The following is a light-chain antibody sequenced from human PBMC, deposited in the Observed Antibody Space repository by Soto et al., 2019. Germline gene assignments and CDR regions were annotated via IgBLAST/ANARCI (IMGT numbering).Light chain of an antibody. J-gene: IGLJ3*02. CDR2: VNSDGSH. CDR1: RGHNYYA. CDR3: QTWGTGIGV. V-gene: IGLV4-69*02. Sequence: QSVLTQSPSASASLGASVNLTCSLDRGHNYYAIAWHQQQPERGPRFLMKVNSDGSHSRGDGIPDRFSGSSSGAERYLTISSLQSEDEGDYYCQTWGTGIGVFGGGTKLTVL.